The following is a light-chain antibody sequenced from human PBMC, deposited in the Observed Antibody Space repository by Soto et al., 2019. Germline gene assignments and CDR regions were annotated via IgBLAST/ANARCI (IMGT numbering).Light chain of an antibody. CDR3: QSYDSSLSGVV. V-gene: IGLV1-40*01. J-gene: IGLJ2*01. CDR1: SSNIGAGYD. Sequence: QSVLTQPPSVSGAPGQRVTISCTGSSSNIGAGYDVHWYQQLPGTAPKLLIHNNNNRPSGVPDRLSGSKSGTSASLAITGLQAEDEADYYCQSYDSSLSGVVSGGGTKVTVL. CDR2: NNN.